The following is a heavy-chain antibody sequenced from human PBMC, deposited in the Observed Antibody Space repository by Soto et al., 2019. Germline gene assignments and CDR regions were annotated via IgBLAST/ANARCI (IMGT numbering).Heavy chain of an antibody. CDR1: GFTFSSYA. J-gene: IGHJ4*02. V-gene: IGHV3-23*01. CDR2: ISGSGGST. D-gene: IGHD2-2*01. Sequence: GGSLRLSCAPSGFTFSSYAMIWVRQAPGKGLEWVSAISGSGGSTYYADSVKGRFTISRDNSKNTLYLQMNSLRAEDTAVYYCAKDIVVVPADMPQYYFDYWGQGT. CDR3: AKDIVVVPADMPQYYFDY.